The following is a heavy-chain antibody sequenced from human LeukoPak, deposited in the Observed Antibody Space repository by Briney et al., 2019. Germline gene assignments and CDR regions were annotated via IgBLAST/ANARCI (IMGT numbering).Heavy chain of an antibody. CDR3: ARDQLAYSGYDTLFDY. D-gene: IGHD5-12*01. CDR2: ISYDGSNK. Sequence: GRSLRLSCAASGFTFNSYAIHWVRQAPGKGLEWVAVISYDGSNKYYAESVKGRFTISRDNSKNTLYLQLNSLRPDDTAVYYCARDQLAYSGYDTLFDYWGQGTPVTVSS. J-gene: IGHJ4*02. CDR1: GFTFNSYA. V-gene: IGHV3-30*04.